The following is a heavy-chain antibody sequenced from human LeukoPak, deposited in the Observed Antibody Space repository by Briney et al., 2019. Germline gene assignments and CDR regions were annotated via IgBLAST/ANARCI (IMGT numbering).Heavy chain of an antibody. V-gene: IGHV1-69*06. CDR2: IIPIFGTA. D-gene: IGHD3-10*01. CDR3: ARLAHYYGSGSYYNYFDY. J-gene: IGHJ4*02. Sequence: SVKVSCKASGGTFSSYAISWVRQAPGQGPEWVGGIIPIFGTANYAQKFQGRVTITADKSTSTAYMELSSLRSEDTAVYYCARLAHYYGSGSYYNYFDYWGQGTLVTVSS. CDR1: GGTFSSYA.